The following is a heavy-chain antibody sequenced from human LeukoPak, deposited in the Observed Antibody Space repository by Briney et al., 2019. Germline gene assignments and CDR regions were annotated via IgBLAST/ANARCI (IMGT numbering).Heavy chain of an antibody. V-gene: IGHV1-2*02. D-gene: IGHD3-10*01. CDR3: ALPLGVRGVIDY. Sequence: ASVKVSCKASGYTFTGYYMHWVRQAPGQGLEWMGWINPNSGGTNYAQKFQGRVTMTRDTSISTAYMELSRLRSDDAAVYYCALPLGVRGVIDYWGQGTLVTVSS. CDR1: GYTFTGYY. CDR2: INPNSGGT. J-gene: IGHJ4*02.